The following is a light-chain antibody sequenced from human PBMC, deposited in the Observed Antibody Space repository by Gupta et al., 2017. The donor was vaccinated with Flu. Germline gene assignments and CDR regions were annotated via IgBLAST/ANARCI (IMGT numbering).Light chain of an antibody. CDR1: QSVSSNY. V-gene: IGKV3-20*01. CDR3: QQYGSSLWT. J-gene: IGKJ1*01. Sequence: EIVLTQSPGTLSLSPGDRATLSCRASQSVSSNYLAWYQQRPGQAPKLLVYAASTRATGVPDRFSGGGSGADFTLTITRLEPEDFAVYSCQQYGSSLWTFGQGTMVEVK. CDR2: AAS.